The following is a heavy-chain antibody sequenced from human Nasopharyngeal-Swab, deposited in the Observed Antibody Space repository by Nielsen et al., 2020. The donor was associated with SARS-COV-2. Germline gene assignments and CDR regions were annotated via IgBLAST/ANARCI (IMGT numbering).Heavy chain of an antibody. V-gene: IGHV3-23*01. CDR2: ISGSGGST. CDR3: ARNPGVNPLMTTAFDY. D-gene: IGHD3-10*01. J-gene: IGHJ4*02. CDR1: GFTFSSYA. Sequence: GESLKISCAASGFTFSSYAMSWVRQAPEKGLEWVSAISGSGGSTYYADSVKGRFTISRDNSKNTPYLQMNSLRAEDTAVYYCARNPGVNPLMTTAFDYWGQGTLVTVSS.